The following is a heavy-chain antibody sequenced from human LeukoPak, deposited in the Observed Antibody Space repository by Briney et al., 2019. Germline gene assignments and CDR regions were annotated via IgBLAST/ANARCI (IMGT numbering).Heavy chain of an antibody. J-gene: IGHJ3*02. V-gene: IGHV3-30*04. CDR3: ATEPDDAFDI. CDR2: ISYDGSNK. CDR1: GFTFSSYA. D-gene: IGHD1-26*01. Sequence: PGGSLRLSCAASGFTFSSYAMHWVHQAPGKGLEWAAVISYDGSNKYYADSVKGRFTISRDNSKNTLYLQMNSLRAEDTAVYYCATEPDDAFDIWGQGTMVTVSS.